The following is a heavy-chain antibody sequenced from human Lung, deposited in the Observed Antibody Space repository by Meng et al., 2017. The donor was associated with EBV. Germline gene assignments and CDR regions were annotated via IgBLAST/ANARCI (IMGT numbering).Heavy chain of an antibody. Sequence: QGQMLQSGAELKKPGASVKVSCKASGYIFNNYGVSWVRQAPGQGPEWMGWISAYNGNTNYAQNFQGRFTMTTDTSTSTAYMELRSLRSDDTAVYYCARDLPGGTKGTWLDLWGQGTLVTVSS. CDR1: GYIFNNYG. CDR2: ISAYNGNT. D-gene: IGHD1-14*01. CDR3: ARDLPGGTKGTWLDL. V-gene: IGHV1-18*01. J-gene: IGHJ5*02.